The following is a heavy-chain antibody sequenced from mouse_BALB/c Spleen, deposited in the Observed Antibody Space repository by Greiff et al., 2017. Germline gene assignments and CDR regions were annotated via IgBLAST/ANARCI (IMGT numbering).Heavy chain of an antibody. CDR3: ARSGGNYDFDY. V-gene: IGHV1-67*01. Sequence: VKLQESGPELVRPGVSVKISCKGTSYTFTDYAMHWVKQSHAKSLEWIGVISTYYGNTNYNQKFKGKATMTVDKSSSTAYMELARLTSEDSAVYYCARSGGNYDFDYWGQGTTLTVSS. CDR1: SYTFTDYA. J-gene: IGHJ2*01. CDR2: ISTYYGNT. D-gene: IGHD2-1*01.